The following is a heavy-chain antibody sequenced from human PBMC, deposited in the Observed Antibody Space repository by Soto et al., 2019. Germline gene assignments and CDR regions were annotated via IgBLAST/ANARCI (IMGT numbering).Heavy chain of an antibody. J-gene: IGHJ6*02. V-gene: IGHV3-48*02. Sequence: EVQLVESGGGLVQPGGSLRLSCAASGFTFSSYSMNWVRQAPGKGLEWVSYISSSSSTIYYADSVKGRFTISRDNAKNSLYLQMNSLRDEDTAVYYCASIPGSYYNPYSYYYYGMDVWGQGTTVTVSS. CDR2: ISSSSSTI. CDR3: ASIPGSYYNPYSYYYYGMDV. D-gene: IGHD3-10*01. CDR1: GFTFSSYS.